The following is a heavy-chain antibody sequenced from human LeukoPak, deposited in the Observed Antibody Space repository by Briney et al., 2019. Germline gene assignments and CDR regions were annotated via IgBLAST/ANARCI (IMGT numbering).Heavy chain of an antibody. V-gene: IGHV1-2*02. CDR3: ARGPRITIFGVVMANDAFDI. CDR1: GYTFTSYD. Sequence: ASVKVSCKASGYTFTSYDINWVRQATGQGLEWMGWINPKSGGTVYAQKFQGRVTMTRDTSSSKAYMELSRLRFDDTVVYYCARGPRITIFGVVMANDAFDIWGQGTMVTVSS. CDR2: INPKSGGT. D-gene: IGHD3-3*01. J-gene: IGHJ3*02.